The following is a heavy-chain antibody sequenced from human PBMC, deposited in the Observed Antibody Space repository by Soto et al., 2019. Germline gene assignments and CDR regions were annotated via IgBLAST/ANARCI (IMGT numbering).Heavy chain of an antibody. CDR1: GFTFSRYS. J-gene: IGHJ4*02. CDR3: ARESEDLTPNFDY. Sequence: GGSLRLSCAASGFTFSRYSMNWVRQAPGKGLEWVSSISSTTNYIYYADSMKGRFTVSRDNAKNSVYLDMNSLSAEDTAVYYCARESEDLTPNFDYWGQGTLVTVSS. CDR2: ISSTTNYI. V-gene: IGHV3-21*01.